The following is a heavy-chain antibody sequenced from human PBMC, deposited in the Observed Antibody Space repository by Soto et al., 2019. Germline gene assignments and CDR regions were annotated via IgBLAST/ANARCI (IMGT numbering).Heavy chain of an antibody. CDR1: GGSFSGYY. CDR2: INHSGST. Sequence: PSETLSLTCAVYGGSFSGYYWTWIRQPPGKGLEWVGEINHSGSTNYNPSLKSRVTISLDTSKNQFSLKLSSVTAADTAVYYCARAGFGYDYFLDYWGQGTLFTVSS. D-gene: IGHD5-12*01. V-gene: IGHV4-34*01. J-gene: IGHJ4*02. CDR3: ARAGFGYDYFLDY.